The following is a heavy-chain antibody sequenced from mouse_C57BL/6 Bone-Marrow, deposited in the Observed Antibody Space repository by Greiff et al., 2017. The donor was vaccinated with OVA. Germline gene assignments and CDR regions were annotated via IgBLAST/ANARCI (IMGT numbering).Heavy chain of an antibody. CDR3: ARFGATNWGLDY. D-gene: IGHD4-1*01. CDR2: IYPSDSET. CDR1: GYTFTSYW. J-gene: IGHJ2*01. Sequence: VQLQQPGAELVRPGSSVKLSCKASGYTFTSYWMDWVKQRPGQGLEWIGNIYPSDSETHYNQKFKDKATLTVDKSSSTAYMQLSSLTAEDSAVDYCARFGATNWGLDYWGQGTTLTVSS. V-gene: IGHV1-61*01.